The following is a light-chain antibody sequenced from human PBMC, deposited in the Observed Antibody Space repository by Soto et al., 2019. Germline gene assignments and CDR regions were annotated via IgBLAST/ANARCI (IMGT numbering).Light chain of an antibody. CDR3: FSYTTSSTYV. V-gene: IGLV2-14*01. CDR1: SSDVGIYNY. J-gene: IGLJ1*01. CDR2: GVT. Sequence: QSALTQPASVSGSPGQSITISCTVTSSDVGIYNYVSWYQQEPGKAPKLLIYGVTSRPSGVSDRFSGSKSGNTASLTISGLQAEDESDYYCFSYTTSSTYVFGTGTKVTVL.